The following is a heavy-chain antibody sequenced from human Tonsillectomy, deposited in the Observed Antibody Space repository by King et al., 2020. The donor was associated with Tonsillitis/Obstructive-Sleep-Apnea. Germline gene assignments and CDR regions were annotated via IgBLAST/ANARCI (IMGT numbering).Heavy chain of an antibody. CDR3: ARDKGSSSRSGGYDY. D-gene: IGHD6-13*01. J-gene: IGHJ4*02. Sequence: QLQESGPGLVKPSETLSLTCTVSGGSIRPYYWSWIRQPPGKGLEWIGYIFYSGGTNYHPSLKSPVTMSVDTSNNQFSLWLNSVPTADTAVYYCARDKGSSSRSGGYDYWGQGSLVTVSS. CDR2: IFYSGGT. V-gene: IGHV4-59*01. CDR1: GGSIRPYY.